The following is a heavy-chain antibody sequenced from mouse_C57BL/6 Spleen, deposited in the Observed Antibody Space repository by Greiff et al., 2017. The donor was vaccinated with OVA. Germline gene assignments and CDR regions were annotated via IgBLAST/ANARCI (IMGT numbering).Heavy chain of an antibody. D-gene: IGHD3-2*02. V-gene: IGHV1-52*01. J-gene: IGHJ4*01. CDR3: ARGTAQALYAMDY. CDR2: IDPSDSET. Sequence: VQLQQPGAELVRPGSSVKPSCKASGYTFTSYWMHWVKQRPIQGLEWIGNIDPSDSETHYNQKFKDKATLTVDKSSSTAYMQLSSLTSEDSAVYYCARGTAQALYAMDYWGQGTSVTVSS. CDR1: GYTFTSYW.